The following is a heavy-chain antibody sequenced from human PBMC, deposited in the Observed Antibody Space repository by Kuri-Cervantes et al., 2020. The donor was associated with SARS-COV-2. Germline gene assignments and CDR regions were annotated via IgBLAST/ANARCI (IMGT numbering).Heavy chain of an antibody. CDR2: INPNSGGT. D-gene: IGHD6-6*01. J-gene: IGHJ4*02. Sequence: ASVKVSCKASGYTFTGYYMHWVRQAPGQGLEWMGWINPNSGGTNYAQKFQGRVTMTRDTSISTAYMELGRLRSDDTAVYYCAREGYSSSSGRFDYWGQGTLVTVSS. CDR3: AREGYSSSSGRFDY. V-gene: IGHV1-2*02. CDR1: GYTFTGYY.